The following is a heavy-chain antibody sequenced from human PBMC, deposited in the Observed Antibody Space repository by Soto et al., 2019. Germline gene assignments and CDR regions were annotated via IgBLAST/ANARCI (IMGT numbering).Heavy chain of an antibody. CDR3: ERGRIVVVPAAPHPRIQIPEDYGMDV. CDR2: IYYSGST. J-gene: IGHJ6*02. V-gene: IGHV4-31*03. CDR1: GGSISSGGYY. Sequence: SETLSLTCTVSGGSISSGGYYWSWIRQHPGKGLEWIGYIYYSGSTYYNPSLKSRVTISVDTSKNQFSLKLSSVTAADTAVYYCERGRIVVVPAAPHPRIQIPEDYGMDVWGQGTTVTVSS. D-gene: IGHD2-2*01.